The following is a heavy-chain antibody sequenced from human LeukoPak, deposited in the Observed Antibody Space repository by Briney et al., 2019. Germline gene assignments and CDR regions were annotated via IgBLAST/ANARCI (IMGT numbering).Heavy chain of an antibody. CDR1: GFTFSSYA. CDR3: AKGPQGLYGMDV. CDR2: ISGSGGST. V-gene: IGHV3-23*01. Sequence: GGSLRLSCAASGFTFSSYAMSWVRQAPGKGLEWVSAISGSGGSTYYADSVKGRFTISRDNSKNTLYLQMDSLRAEDTAVYYCAKGPQGLYGMDVWGQGTTVTVSS. J-gene: IGHJ6*02.